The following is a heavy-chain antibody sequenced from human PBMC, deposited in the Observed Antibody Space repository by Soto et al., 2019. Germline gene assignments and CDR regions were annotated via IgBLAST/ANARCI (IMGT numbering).Heavy chain of an antibody. Sequence: QVQLQESGPGLVKPSQTLSLTCTVSGGSISSGGYYWSWIRQHPGKGLEWIGYMYYSGSTYYNSSPTSRVTRSVATSKNQFSLKRGSVTAADTAVYYCARGCGSGGSCYYYYGMDVWGQGTTVTVSS. CDR3: ARGCGSGGSCYYYYGMDV. CDR2: MYYSGST. V-gene: IGHV4-31*03. D-gene: IGHD2-15*01. J-gene: IGHJ6*02. CDR1: GGSISSGGYY.